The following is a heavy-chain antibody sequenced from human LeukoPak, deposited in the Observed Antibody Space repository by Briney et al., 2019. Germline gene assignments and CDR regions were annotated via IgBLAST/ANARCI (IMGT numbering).Heavy chain of an antibody. CDR1: GGSISSSSYY. J-gene: IGHJ5*02. V-gene: IGHV4-39*07. D-gene: IGHD6-13*01. CDR2: IYYSGST. CDR3: ARDDAAAAGRFDP. Sequence: SETLSLTCTVSGGSISSSSYYWGWIRQPPGKGLEWIGSIYYSGSTYYNPSLKSRVTISVDTSKNQFSLKLSSVTAADTAVYYCARDDAAAAGRFDPWGQGTLVTVSS.